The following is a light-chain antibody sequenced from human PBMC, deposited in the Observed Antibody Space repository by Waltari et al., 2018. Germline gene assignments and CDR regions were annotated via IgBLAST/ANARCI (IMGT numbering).Light chain of an antibody. J-gene: IGKJ3*01. CDR2: GAS. CDR1: QSISSQ. V-gene: IGKV3-15*01. Sequence: EIVMTQSPATLSVSPGERATLSCRASQSISSQLAWYQQKPGQAPRLLIYGASTRATGIPARFSGSVSGTKFTLTISSLQSENFAVYFCQQYHESPPITFGPGTKVDIK. CDR3: QQYHESPPIT.